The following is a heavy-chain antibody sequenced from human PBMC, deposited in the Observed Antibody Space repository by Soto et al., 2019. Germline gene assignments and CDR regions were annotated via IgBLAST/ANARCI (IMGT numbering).Heavy chain of an antibody. Sequence: VAEKVSCQASGYTFTGYYMHWVGQAPGQGLAGVGWINPNRGGTNYAQKLQGTVTMTSTTSISTAYMELSRLRSDDTAVYYCARDSSSWYSYYPFYGFDDWGQGTTVTVSS. V-gene: IGHV1-2*02. CDR1: GYTFTGYY. J-gene: IGHJ6*02. CDR2: INPNRGGT. CDR3: ARDSSSWYSYYPFYGFDD. D-gene: IGHD6-13*01.